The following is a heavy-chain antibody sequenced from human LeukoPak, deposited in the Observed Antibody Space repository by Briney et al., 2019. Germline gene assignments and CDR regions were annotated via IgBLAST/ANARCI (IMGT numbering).Heavy chain of an antibody. D-gene: IGHD5-18*01. J-gene: IGHJ6*02. CDR2: IWYDGSNK. CDR3: AREGTAMATYYAMDV. Sequence: PGRSLRLSCAASGFTFRSYDMHWVRQAPGKGLEWEAVIWYDGSNKYYADSVEGRLTISRDNSKNTLFLQMNSLRAEDTAVYYCAREGTAMATYYAMDVWGQGTTVTVSS. V-gene: IGHV3-33*01. CDR1: GFTFRSYD.